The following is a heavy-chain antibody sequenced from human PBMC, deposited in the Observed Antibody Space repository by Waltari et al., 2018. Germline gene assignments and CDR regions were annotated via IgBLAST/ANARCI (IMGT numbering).Heavy chain of an antibody. CDR3: AREGGSYYDLWSGSYYYYGMAV. Sequence: EVQLVESGGGLVQPGGSLRLSCAASGFTFSSYWMSWVRQAQGKELEWVANIKQDGSETYYADSVKRRFTISRYNAKTSLYLQMNRLRAEDTAVYYCAREGGSYYDLWSGSYYYYGMAVWGQGTTVTVSS. V-gene: IGHV3-7*03. CDR1: GFTFSSYW. D-gene: IGHD3-3*01. CDR2: IKQDGSET. J-gene: IGHJ6*02.